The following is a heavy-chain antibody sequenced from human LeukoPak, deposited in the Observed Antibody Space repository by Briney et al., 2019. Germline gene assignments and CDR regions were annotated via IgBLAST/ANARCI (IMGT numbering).Heavy chain of an antibody. D-gene: IGHD5-12*01. Sequence: SETLSLTCAVYGGSFSGYYWSRIRQPPGKGLEWIGEINHSGSTNYNPSLKSRVTISVDTSKNQFSLKLSSVTAADTAVYYCARPYSGYDPYYYYYYGMDVWGQGTTVTVSS. CDR2: INHSGST. J-gene: IGHJ6*02. CDR3: ARPYSGYDPYYYYYYGMDV. CDR1: GGSFSGYY. V-gene: IGHV4-34*01.